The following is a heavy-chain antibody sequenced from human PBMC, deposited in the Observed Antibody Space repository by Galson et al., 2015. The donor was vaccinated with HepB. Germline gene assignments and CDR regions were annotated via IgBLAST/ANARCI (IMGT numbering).Heavy chain of an antibody. CDR1: GFTFSSYS. Sequence: SLRLSCAASGFTFSSYSMNWVRQAPGKGLEWVSSISSSSSYIYYADSVKGRFTISRDNAKNSLYLQMNSLRAEDTAVYYCARDRALDYRGGPDYWGQGTLVTVSS. J-gene: IGHJ4*02. D-gene: IGHD4-11*01. V-gene: IGHV3-21*01. CDR2: ISSSSSYI. CDR3: ARDRALDYRGGPDY.